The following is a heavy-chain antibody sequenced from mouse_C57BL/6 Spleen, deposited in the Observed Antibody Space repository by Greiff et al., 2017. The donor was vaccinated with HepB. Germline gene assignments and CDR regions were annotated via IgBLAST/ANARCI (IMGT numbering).Heavy chain of an antibody. D-gene: IGHD2-5*01. J-gene: IGHJ2*01. CDR2: IDPETGGT. CDR3: TGDYSNFDY. V-gene: IGHV1-15*01. Sequence: QVQLQQSGAELVRPGASVTLSCKASGYTFTDYEMHWVKQTPVHGLEWIGAIDPETGGTAYNQKFKGKAILTADKSSSTAYMELRSLTSEDSAVYYCTGDYSNFDYWGQGTTLTVSS. CDR1: GYTFTDYE.